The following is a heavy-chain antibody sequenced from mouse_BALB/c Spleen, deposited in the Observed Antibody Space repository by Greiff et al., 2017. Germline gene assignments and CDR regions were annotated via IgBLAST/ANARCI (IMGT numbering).Heavy chain of an antibody. CDR1: GFTFSSYA. CDR2: ISSGGST. J-gene: IGHJ1*01. Sequence: EVMLVESGGGLVKPGGSLKLSCAASGFTFSSYAMSWVRQTPEKRLEWVASISSGGSTYYPDSVKGRFTISRDNARNILYLQMSSLRSEDTAMYYCATIYYGSSYPHWYFDVWGAGTTVTVSS. D-gene: IGHD1-1*01. V-gene: IGHV5-6-5*01. CDR3: ATIYYGSSYPHWYFDV.